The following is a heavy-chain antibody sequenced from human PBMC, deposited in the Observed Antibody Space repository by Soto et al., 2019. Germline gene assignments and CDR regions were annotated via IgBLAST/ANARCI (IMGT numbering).Heavy chain of an antibody. Sequence: AETLSLSCAVSNFSLSKEDYWCGIRQPPGKGLEWIGSSRQSGSPYYNPSLKSRLTISIDMSKNKFSLRLSSVTAADTAVYYCARGAPRGIIHDFDSWGQGSLVTVSS. V-gene: IGHV4-38-2*01. CDR2: SRQSGSP. CDR1: NFSLSKEDY. CDR3: ARGAPRGIIHDFDS. J-gene: IGHJ4*02. D-gene: IGHD3-10*01.